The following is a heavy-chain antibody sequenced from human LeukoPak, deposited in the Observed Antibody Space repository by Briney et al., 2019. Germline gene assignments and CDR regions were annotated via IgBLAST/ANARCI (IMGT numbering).Heavy chain of an antibody. Sequence: ASVKVSCKASGYTFTGYYMHWVRQAPGQGLEWMGWINPNSGGTNYAQKFQGRVTMTRDTSISTAYMELSRLRSDDTAVYYCARVRAYNWNDRGWFDPWGQGTLVTVSS. CDR3: ARVRAYNWNDRGWFDP. CDR2: INPNSGGT. CDR1: GYTFTGYY. J-gene: IGHJ5*02. V-gene: IGHV1-2*02. D-gene: IGHD1-1*01.